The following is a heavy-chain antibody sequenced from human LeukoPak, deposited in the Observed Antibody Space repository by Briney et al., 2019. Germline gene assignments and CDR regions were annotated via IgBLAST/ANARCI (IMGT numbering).Heavy chain of an antibody. D-gene: IGHD2-15*01. CDR1: GYTFTGYY. Sequence: ASVKVSCKASGYTFTGYYIHWVRQAPGQGLGWMGWIYSNNGGTDYAQKFQGRVTMTRDTSISTAYMEVSRVRSDDTAVYYCARGFRTGDMTTFAHWGQGTLVTVSS. CDR2: IYSNNGGT. V-gene: IGHV1-2*02. J-gene: IGHJ4*02. CDR3: ARGFRTGDMTTFAH.